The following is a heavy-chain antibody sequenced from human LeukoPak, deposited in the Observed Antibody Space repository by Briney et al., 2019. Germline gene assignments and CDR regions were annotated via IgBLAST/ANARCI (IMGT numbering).Heavy chain of an antibody. D-gene: IGHD3-22*01. V-gene: IGHV4-59*08. CDR3: ARHGYYDSSGYYPLDY. Sequence: SETLSLTCTVSGGSIRSYYWSWIRQPPGKGLEWIGFIYYSGSTTYNPSLKSRVTISVDTSKNQFSLKLSSVTAADTAVYYCARHGYYDSSGYYPLDYWGQGTLVTVSS. J-gene: IGHJ4*02. CDR2: IYYSGST. CDR1: GGSIRSYY.